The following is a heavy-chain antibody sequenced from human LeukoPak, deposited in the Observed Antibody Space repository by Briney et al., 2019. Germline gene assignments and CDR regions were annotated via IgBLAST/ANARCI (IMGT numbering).Heavy chain of an antibody. CDR2: IYYSGST. D-gene: IGHD6-19*01. J-gene: IGHJ5*02. CDR1: GGSISSGGYY. CDR3: ARSGVADLGNWCDP. V-gene: IGHV4-31*03. Sequence: SETLSLTCTVSGGSISSGGYYWSWIRQHPGKGLEWIGYIYYSGSTYYNPSLKSRVTISVDTSKNQFSLKLSSVTAADTAVYYCARSGVADLGNWCDPWGQGTLVTVSS.